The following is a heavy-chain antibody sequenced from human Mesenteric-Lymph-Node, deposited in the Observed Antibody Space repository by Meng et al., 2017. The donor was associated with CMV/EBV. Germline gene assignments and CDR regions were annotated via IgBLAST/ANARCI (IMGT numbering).Heavy chain of an antibody. J-gene: IGHJ6*02. V-gene: IGHV4-61*01. CDR1: GGSVSTGSSY. CDR3: ARDLACSSTSCPIYYYYGMDV. CDR2: IYYSGAT. Sequence: SETLSLTCTVSGGSVSTGSSYWSWIRQPPGKGLEWIGYIYYSGATNYNPSLKSRVTISVDTSKNQFSLKLSSVTAADAAVYYCARDLACSSTSCPIYYYYGMDVWGQGTTVTVSS. D-gene: IGHD2-2*01.